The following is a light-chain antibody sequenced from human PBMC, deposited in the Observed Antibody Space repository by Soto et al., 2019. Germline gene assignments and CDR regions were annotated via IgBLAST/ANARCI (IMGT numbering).Light chain of an antibody. J-gene: IGKJ2*01. CDR3: QQTFRTPHT. V-gene: IGKV1-39*01. CDR2: SAS. CDR1: QTISSY. Sequence: DIPMTQSPASLSASVGDRVTITCRASQTISSYLNWYQQKAGAAPKLLIYSASTLQSGVPSRFSGSGFGTDYTLTISSLQPADFAVYYCQQTFRTPHTFGQGTKLDIK.